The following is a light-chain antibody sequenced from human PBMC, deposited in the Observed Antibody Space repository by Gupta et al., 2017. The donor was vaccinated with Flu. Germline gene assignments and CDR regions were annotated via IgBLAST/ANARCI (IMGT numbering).Light chain of an antibody. CDR3: QQFDNTPLA. J-gene: IGKJ3*01. CDR2: WAS. CDR1: QSLLYNSNNKNY. Sequence: DIVMTQSPDSLAVSLGERATINCKSSQSLLYNSNNKNYLAWYQQKPGQPPKLLIHWASTRQYGVRDRFSGRGSGTDFTLTISSLQAEDVAVYYCQQFDNTPLAFGHGTKVDIK. V-gene: IGKV4-1*01.